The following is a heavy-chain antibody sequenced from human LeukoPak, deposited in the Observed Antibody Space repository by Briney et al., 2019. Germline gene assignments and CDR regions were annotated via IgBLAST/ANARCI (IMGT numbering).Heavy chain of an antibody. D-gene: IGHD3-3*01. CDR2: IWYDGSNK. CDR3: AREETSYDFWSGDAFDI. CDR1: GFTFSSYG. Sequence: PGRSLRLSCAASGFTFSSYGMHWVRQAPGKGLEWVAVIWYDGSNKYYADSVKGRFTISRDNSKNTLYLQMNSLRAEDTAVYYCAREETSYDFWSGDAFDIWGQGTMVTVSS. V-gene: IGHV3-33*01. J-gene: IGHJ3*02.